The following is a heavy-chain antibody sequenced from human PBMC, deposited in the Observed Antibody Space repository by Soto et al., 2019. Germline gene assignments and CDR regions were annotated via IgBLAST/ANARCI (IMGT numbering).Heavy chain of an antibody. J-gene: IGHJ4*02. Sequence: GEPLKISCKGSGDSFTGYWIGWVRQKPGKGLEWMGRIDPSDSQTYYSPSFRGHVTISVTKSITTVFLQWSSLRASDTAMYYCARQIYDSDTGPNFQYYFDSWGQGTPVTVSS. CDR2: IDPSDSQT. CDR1: GDSFTGYW. D-gene: IGHD3-22*01. V-gene: IGHV5-10-1*01. CDR3: ARQIYDSDTGPNFQYYFDS.